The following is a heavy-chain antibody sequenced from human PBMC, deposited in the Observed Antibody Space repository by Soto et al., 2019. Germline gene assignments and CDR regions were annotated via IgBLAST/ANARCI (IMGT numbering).Heavy chain of an antibody. CDR2: ISGSGGST. D-gene: IGHD3-3*01. V-gene: IGHV3-23*01. Sequence: GGSLRLSCAASGFTFSSYAMSWVRQAPGKGLEWVSAISGSGGSTYYADSVKGRFTISRDNSKNTLYLQMNSLRAEDTAVYYSVGAYYDFWSGYLGAQFDYWGQGTLVTVSS. CDR1: GFTFSSYA. J-gene: IGHJ4*02. CDR3: VGAYYDFWSGYLGAQFDY.